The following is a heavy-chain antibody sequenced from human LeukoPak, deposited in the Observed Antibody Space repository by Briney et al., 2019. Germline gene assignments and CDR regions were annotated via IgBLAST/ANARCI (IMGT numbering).Heavy chain of an antibody. CDR3: ARGTLAAAGRGWFDP. CDR1: GGSISGYY. D-gene: IGHD6-13*01. CDR2: IYYSGST. J-gene: IGHJ5*02. Sequence: PSETLSLTCTVSGGSISGYYWSWIRQPPGKGLEWIGYIYYSGSTNYNPSLKSRVTISVDTSKNQFSLKLSSVTAADTAVYYCARGTLAAAGRGWFDPWGQGTLVTVSS. V-gene: IGHV4-59*12.